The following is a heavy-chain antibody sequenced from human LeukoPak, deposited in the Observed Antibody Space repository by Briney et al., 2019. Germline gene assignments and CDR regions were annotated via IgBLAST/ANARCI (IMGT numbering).Heavy chain of an antibody. CDR2: IYHSGST. D-gene: IGHD2-2*01. V-gene: IGHV4-30-2*01. CDR3: ASTQCSSTSCQEDY. J-gene: IGHJ4*02. Sequence: PSETLSLTCTVSGGSISSGGYYWSWLRQPPGKGLEWIGYIYHSGSTYYNPSLKSRVTISVDRSKNQFSLKLSSVTAADTAVYYCASTQCSSTSCQEDYWGQGTLVTVSS. CDR1: GGSISSGGYY.